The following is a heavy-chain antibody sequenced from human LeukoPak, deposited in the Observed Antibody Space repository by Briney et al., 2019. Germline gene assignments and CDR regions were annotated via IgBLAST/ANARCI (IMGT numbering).Heavy chain of an antibody. D-gene: IGHD3-10*01. CDR3: ARDRRLMVRGAPNWFDP. V-gene: IGHV4-30-2*01. J-gene: IGHJ5*02. CDR1: GGSISSGGYS. Sequence: SQTLSLTCAVSGGSISSGGYSWSWIRQPPGKGLEWIGYIYHSGSTYYNPSLKSRVTMSVDTSKNQFSLKLSSVTAADTAVYYCARDRRLMVRGAPNWFDPWGQGTLVTVSS. CDR2: IYHSGST.